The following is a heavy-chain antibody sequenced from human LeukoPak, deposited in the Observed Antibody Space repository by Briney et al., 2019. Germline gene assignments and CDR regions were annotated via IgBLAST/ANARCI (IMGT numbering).Heavy chain of an antibody. CDR3: ARGYCSSTSCFFRPYYFDY. Sequence: PSETLSLTCAVYGGSFSGYYWSWIRQPPGKGLGWIGEINHSGSTNYNPSLKSRVTISVDTSKNQFSLKLSSVTAADTAVYYCARGYCSSTSCFFRPYYFDYWGQGTLVTVSS. J-gene: IGHJ4*02. D-gene: IGHD2-2*01. V-gene: IGHV4-34*01. CDR2: INHSGST. CDR1: GGSFSGYY.